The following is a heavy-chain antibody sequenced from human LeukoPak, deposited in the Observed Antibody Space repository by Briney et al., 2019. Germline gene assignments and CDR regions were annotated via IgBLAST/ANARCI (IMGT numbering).Heavy chain of an antibody. CDR2: INHSGST. D-gene: IGHD2-2*01. Sequence: SETLSLTCAVYGGSFSGYYWSWIRQPPGKGLEWIGEINHSGSTNYNPSLKSRVTISVDKSKNQFSLKLSSVTAADTAVYYCAPRYCSSTRCLYNWFDPWGQGTLVTVSS. CDR1: GGSFSGYY. CDR3: APRYCSSTRCLYNWFDP. V-gene: IGHV4-34*01. J-gene: IGHJ5*02.